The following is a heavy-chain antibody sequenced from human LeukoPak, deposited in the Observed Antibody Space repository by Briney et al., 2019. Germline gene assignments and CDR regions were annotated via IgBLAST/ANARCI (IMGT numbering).Heavy chain of an antibody. CDR2: ISGSGVNT. V-gene: IGHV3-23*01. CDR1: GFTFSSHA. CDR3: AKDYVDVGTTGTSLDY. J-gene: IGHJ4*02. D-gene: IGHD1-1*01. Sequence: GESLRLSCTASGFTFSSHAMSWVRQVPGEGLEWVSSISGSGVNTYYSDSVKGRFNISRDNSKHTLYLQMNSLRAEDTAVFYCAKDYVDVGTTGTSLDYWGQGSLVTVSS.